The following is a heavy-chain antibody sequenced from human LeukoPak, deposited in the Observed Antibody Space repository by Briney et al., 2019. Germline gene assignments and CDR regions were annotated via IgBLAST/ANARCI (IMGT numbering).Heavy chain of an antibody. Sequence: PGGSLRLSCAASGFTVSSNYMSWVRQAPGKGLEWVSVIYSGGSTYYADSVKGRFTISRDNSKNTLYLQMNSLRAEDTAVYYCARGPRSSTPARWFQHWGQGTLVTVSS. J-gene: IGHJ1*01. CDR3: ARGPRSSTPARWFQH. D-gene: IGHD6-13*01. CDR1: GFTVSSNY. V-gene: IGHV3-53*01. CDR2: IYSGGST.